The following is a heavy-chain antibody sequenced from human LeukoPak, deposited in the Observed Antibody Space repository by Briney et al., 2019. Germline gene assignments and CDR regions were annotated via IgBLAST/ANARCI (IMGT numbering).Heavy chain of an antibody. CDR2: IIPIFGTA. CDR3: AREDYDDAFDI. CDR1: GGTFSSYA. J-gene: IGHJ3*02. V-gene: IGHV1-69*06. D-gene: IGHD4-17*01. Sequence: GASVKVSCKASGGTFSSYAISWVRQAPGQGLEWMGGIIPIFGTANYAQKFQGRVTITADKSTSTAYMELSSLRSEDTAVYYCAREDYDDAFDIWGQGTMVTVSS.